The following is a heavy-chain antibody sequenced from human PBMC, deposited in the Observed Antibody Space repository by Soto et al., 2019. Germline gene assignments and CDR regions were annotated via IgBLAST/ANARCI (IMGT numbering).Heavy chain of an antibody. J-gene: IGHJ6*02. CDR1: GYTFTSYG. CDR2: ISAYNGNT. V-gene: IGHV1-18*01. CDR3: ARVSGSYYYYYGMDV. D-gene: IGHD1-26*01. Sequence: ASVKVSCKDSGYTFTSYGISWVRQAPGQGLEWMGWISAYNGNTNYAQKLQGRVTMTTDTSTSTAYMELRSLRSDDTAVYYCARVSGSYYYYYGMDVWGQGTTVTVSS.